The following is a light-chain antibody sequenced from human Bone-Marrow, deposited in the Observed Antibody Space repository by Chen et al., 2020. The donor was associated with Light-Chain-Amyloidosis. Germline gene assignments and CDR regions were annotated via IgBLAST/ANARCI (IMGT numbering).Light chain of an antibody. J-gene: IGLJ3*02. CDR1: SSNIEKKN. CDR2: KTD. V-gene: IGLV1-47*01. Sequence: QAVLTQSPSASGTPGQSVTISCSGSSSNIEKKNVYWYQQIAGTAPKLLIQKTDQRPSGVPDRFAGTKSGTSASLTISGLRPEDEADYYCATWDDNVIGWVFGGGTKLTVL. CDR3: ATWDDNVIGWV.